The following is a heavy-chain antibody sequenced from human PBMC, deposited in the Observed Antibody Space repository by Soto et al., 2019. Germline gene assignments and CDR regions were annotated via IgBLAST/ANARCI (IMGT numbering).Heavy chain of an antibody. D-gene: IGHD3-22*01. CDR2: IYTSGST. Sequence: ASETLSLTCTVSGGSISSYYWSWIRQPPGKGLEWIGGIYTSGSTNYNPSLKSRVTMSVDTSKNQFSLMLSSVTAADTAVYYCACGSQVSSGDLPDYWGQGTLVTVSS. CDR1: GGSISSYY. V-gene: IGHV4-4*07. CDR3: ACGSQVSSGDLPDY. J-gene: IGHJ4*02.